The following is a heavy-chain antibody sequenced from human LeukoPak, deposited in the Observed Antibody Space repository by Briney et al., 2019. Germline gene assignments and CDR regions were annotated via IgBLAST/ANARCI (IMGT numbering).Heavy chain of an antibody. J-gene: IGHJ4*02. D-gene: IGHD3-10*01. CDR3: ARARGSYYFDY. CDR1: GGSISSYY. V-gene: IGHV4-59*01. CDR2: IYYSGST. Sequence: TSSETLSLTCSVSGGSISSYYWSWIRQPPGKGLEWIWYIYYSGSTKYNPSLKSRVTISVDTTKNPFSLNLSSVTAADTAVYYCARARGSYYFDYWGQGTLVTVSS.